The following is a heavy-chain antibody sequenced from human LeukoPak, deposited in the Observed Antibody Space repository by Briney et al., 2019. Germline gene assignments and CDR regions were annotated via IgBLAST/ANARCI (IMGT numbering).Heavy chain of an antibody. D-gene: IGHD3-3*01. CDR3: AEGGGNYDFWSGSRDAFDI. Sequence: GGSLRLSCAASGFTFSSYSMNWVRQAPGQGLEWISSISTSSSYIYYADSVKGRFTISRDNATNSSYLEMNSLRTEDTAVYYCAEGGGNYDFWSGSRDAFDIWGQGTMVTVSS. CDR2: ISTSSSYI. J-gene: IGHJ3*02. CDR1: GFTFSSYS. V-gene: IGHV3-21*01.